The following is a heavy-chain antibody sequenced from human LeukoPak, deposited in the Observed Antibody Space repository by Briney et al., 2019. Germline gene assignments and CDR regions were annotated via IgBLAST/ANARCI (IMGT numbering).Heavy chain of an antibody. CDR3: AKVGSEYYYDSSGPYGMDV. V-gene: IGHV3-9*01. CDR1: GFTFDDYA. CDR2: ISWNSGSI. Sequence: GGSLRLSCAASGFTFDDYAMHWVRRAPGKGLEWVSGISWNSGSIGYADSVKGRFTISRDNAKNSLYLQMNSLRAEDTALYYCAKVGSEYYYDSSGPYGMDVRGQGTTVTVSS. J-gene: IGHJ6*02. D-gene: IGHD3-22*01.